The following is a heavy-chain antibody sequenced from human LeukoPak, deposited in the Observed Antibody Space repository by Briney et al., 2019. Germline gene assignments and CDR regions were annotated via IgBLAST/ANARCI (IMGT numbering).Heavy chain of an antibody. D-gene: IGHD6-13*01. CDR3: ARDNTTAGPFDY. CDR2: VDPSGGST. J-gene: IGHJ4*02. Sequence: GASVKVSCKASGYTFTSHYMHWVRQAPGQGLEWMGVVDPSGGSTSRAQKLQGRVTITRDTSTSTVYMDLSSLRSMDTAVYFCARDNTTAGPFDYWGQGTLVTVSS. CDR1: GYTFTSHY. V-gene: IGHV1-46*01.